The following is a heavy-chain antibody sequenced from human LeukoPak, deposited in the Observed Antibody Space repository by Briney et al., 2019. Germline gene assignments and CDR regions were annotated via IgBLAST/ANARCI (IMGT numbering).Heavy chain of an antibody. J-gene: IGHJ4*02. CDR2: ISSSSSYI. CDR1: GFTFSSYS. D-gene: IGHD3-10*01. CDR3: ARDRRPYYYGSGSYGVGY. V-gene: IGHV3-21*01. Sequence: PGGSLRLSCAASGFTFSSYSMNWVRQAPGKGLEWVSSISSSSSYIYYADSVKGRFTISRDNAKNSLYLQMNSLRAEDTAVYYCARDRRPYYYGSGSYGVGYWGQGTLVTVSS.